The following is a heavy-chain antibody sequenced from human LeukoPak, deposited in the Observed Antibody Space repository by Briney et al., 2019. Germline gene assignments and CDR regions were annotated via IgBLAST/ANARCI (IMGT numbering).Heavy chain of an antibody. D-gene: IGHD4-11*01. CDR2: IFHNGKT. CDR1: GGSMSPYY. CDR3: ARRASTGHFDY. V-gene: IGHV4-59*12. Sequence: SETLSLTCTVSGGSMSPYYWSWIRQPPGKGLEWIAYIFHNGKTNYNPSLKSRVTISIDTSKNQFSLKLNSMTAADTAVYYCARRASTGHFDYWGQRTLVTVSS. J-gene: IGHJ4*02.